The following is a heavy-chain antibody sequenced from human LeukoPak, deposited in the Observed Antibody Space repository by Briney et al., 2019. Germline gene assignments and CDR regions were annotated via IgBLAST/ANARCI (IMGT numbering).Heavy chain of an antibody. CDR3: ARISRSHDYDY. Sequence: SHPLSCAASGFNLSRYSMHWVRQAPGKGLEYVSAISCYGGTNYNPTLKNDRFTISRDNSKNTVYLQMGSLRTEDMAVYYCARISRSHDYDYWGQGTLVTVSS. CDR2: ISCYGGTN. D-gene: IGHD6-6*01. V-gene: IGHV3-64*01. CDR1: GFNLSRYS. J-gene: IGHJ4*02.